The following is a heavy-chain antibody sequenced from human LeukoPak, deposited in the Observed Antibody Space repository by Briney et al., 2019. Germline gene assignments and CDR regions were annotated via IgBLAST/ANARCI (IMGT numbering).Heavy chain of an antibody. J-gene: IGHJ4*02. CDR3: TAKVIRGNSGDDYDD. Sequence: QPGGSLTLYCSASGVTFCSYGMLRLRQAPGKGLVWLALISSDENNKLHGDPVKGRFTIARDDSKGPLYLQMNSLRAEDTGVYYCTAKVIRGNSGDDYDDWGQGTLVTVSS. V-gene: IGHV3-33*08. CDR2: ISSDENNK. CDR1: GVTFCSYG. D-gene: IGHD5-12*01.